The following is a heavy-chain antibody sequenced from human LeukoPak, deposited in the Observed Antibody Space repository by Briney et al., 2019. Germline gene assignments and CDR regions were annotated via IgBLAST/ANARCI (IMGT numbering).Heavy chain of an antibody. V-gene: IGHV3-48*04. Sequence: GGSLRLSCVASRFTFSDYRMTWVRPAPARGLAWIAYISNDLTTIHYAASVKGLFTISRDNAKNSLYLQMNSLRAEDTAVYYCARDGFMVRGAPGGFDIWGQGTMVTVSS. J-gene: IGHJ3*02. CDR3: ARDGFMVRGAPGGFDI. CDR1: RFTFSDYR. D-gene: IGHD3-10*01. CDR2: ISNDLTTI.